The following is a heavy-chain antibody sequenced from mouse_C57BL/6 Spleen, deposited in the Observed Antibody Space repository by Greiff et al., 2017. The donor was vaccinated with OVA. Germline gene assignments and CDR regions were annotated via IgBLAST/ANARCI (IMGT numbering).Heavy chain of an antibody. CDR1: GFSLTSYG. CDR2: ICSGGST. V-gene: IGHV2-2*01. CDR3: ARNYYGSSYGAMDY. J-gene: IGHJ4*01. Sequence: VQGVESGPGLVQPSQSLSITCTVSGFSLTSYGVHWVRQSPGKGLEWLGVICSGGSTDYNAAFISRLSISKDNSKSQVFFKMNSLQADDTAIYYCARNYYGSSYGAMDYWGQGTSVTVSS. D-gene: IGHD1-1*01.